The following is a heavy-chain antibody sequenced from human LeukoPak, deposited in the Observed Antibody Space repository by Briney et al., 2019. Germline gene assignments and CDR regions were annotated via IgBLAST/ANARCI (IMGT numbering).Heavy chain of an antibody. D-gene: IGHD5-18*01. J-gene: IGHJ4*02. CDR1: GGSISSYY. CDR3: ARGHSYGYTDYFDY. Sequence: SETLSLPCSVSGGSISSYYWSWIREPPGEGLEWIRYIYNSGSTNYDPSLKSRVTISVDTSKNQFSLKLSSVTAADTAVYYCARGHSYGYTDYFDYWGQGTLVTVSS. V-gene: IGHV4-59*01. CDR2: IYNSGST.